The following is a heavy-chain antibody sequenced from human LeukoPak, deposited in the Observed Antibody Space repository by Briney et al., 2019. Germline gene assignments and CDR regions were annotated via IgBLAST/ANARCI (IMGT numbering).Heavy chain of an antibody. Sequence: DPGGSLRLSCAASGFTFSSYSMNWVRQAPGKGLEWVSYISTSGSTIDYADSVKGRFTISRDNAKNSLYLQMNSLRAEDTAVYYCSGLRGYSYGYADYWSQGTLVTVSS. CDR2: ISTSGSTI. V-gene: IGHV3-48*04. CDR3: SGLRGYSYGYADY. D-gene: IGHD5-18*01. J-gene: IGHJ4*02. CDR1: GFTFSSYS.